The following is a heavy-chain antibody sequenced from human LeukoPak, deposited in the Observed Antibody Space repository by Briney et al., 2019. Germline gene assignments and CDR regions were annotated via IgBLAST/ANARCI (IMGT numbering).Heavy chain of an antibody. CDR2: INRSGST. V-gene: IGHV4-34*01. CDR1: GGSLSYYY. Sequence: SETLSPTCAVYGGSLSYYYWSWIRQSPEKGLEWIGEINRSGSTNYNPSLKSRVTISVDTSKNQFSLKLSSVAAADTAVYYCARGGFYCGDDCYVDYWGQGTLVTVSS. D-gene: IGHD2-21*02. J-gene: IGHJ4*02. CDR3: ARGGFYCGDDCYVDY.